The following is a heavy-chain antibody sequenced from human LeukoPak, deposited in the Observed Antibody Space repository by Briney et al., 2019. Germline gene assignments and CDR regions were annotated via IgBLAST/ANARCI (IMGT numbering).Heavy chain of an antibody. CDR1: EFTFSSYA. V-gene: IGHV3-23*01. D-gene: IGHD3-22*01. Sequence: GGSLRLSCVASEFTFSSYAMNWVRQAPGKGLEWVSAISGSGGSTYYADSVKGRFTISRDNSKNTLYLQMNSLRAEDTAVYYCARVGKVYYDSSGSDYWGQGTLVTVSS. CDR3: ARVGKVYYDSSGSDY. CDR2: ISGSGGST. J-gene: IGHJ4*02.